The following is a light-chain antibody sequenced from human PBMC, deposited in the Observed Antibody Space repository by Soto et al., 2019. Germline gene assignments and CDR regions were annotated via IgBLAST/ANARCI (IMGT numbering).Light chain of an antibody. CDR1: SSDVGAYNY. J-gene: IGLJ1*01. V-gene: IGLV2-14*01. CDR3: FSHRGGDSHV. CDR2: GAT. Sequence: QSVLTQPPSASGTPGQRVTISCSGSSSDVGAYNYVSWYQQYPGKAPKLMIYGATNRPSGVSNRFSGSKTGNTASLTISGLQAEDEADYYCFSHRGGDSHVFGTGTKVTVL.